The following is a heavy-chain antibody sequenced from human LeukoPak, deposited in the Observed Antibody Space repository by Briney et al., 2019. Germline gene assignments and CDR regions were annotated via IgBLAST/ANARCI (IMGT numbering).Heavy chain of an antibody. CDR1: GGSISSTNW. J-gene: IGHJ3*02. CDR2: IYHSGST. D-gene: IGHD3-10*01. V-gene: IGHV4-4*02. CDR3: AKSNGYGLVDI. Sequence: PSETLSLTCAVSGGSISSTNWWSWVRQPPGKGLEWIGEIYHSGSTNYNPSLKSRVIISVDKSKNQFSLKLSSVTAADTAVYYCAKSNGYGLVDIWGQGTMVTVSS.